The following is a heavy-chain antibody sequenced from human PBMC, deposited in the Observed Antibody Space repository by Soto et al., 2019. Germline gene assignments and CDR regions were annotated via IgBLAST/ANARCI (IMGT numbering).Heavy chain of an antibody. V-gene: IGHV3-23*01. D-gene: IGHD2-15*01. J-gene: IGHJ4*02. CDR1: GFTFSSYA. CDR3: ANKGYCSGGSCYSVPGDLFDY. CDR2: ISGSGGST. Sequence: EVQLLESGGGLVQPGGSLRLSCAASGFTFSSYAMSWVRQAPGKGLEWVSAISGSGGSTYYADSVKGRFTISRDNSKNTLYLQMNSLRAEDTAVYYCANKGYCSGGSCYSVPGDLFDYWGQGTLVTVSS.